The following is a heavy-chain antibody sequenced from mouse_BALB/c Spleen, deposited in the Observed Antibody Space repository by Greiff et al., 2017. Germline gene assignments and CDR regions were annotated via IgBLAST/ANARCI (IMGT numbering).Heavy chain of an antibody. V-gene: IGHV5-4*02. J-gene: IGHJ3*01. CDR1: GFTFSDYY. CDR2: ISDGGSYT. CDR3: ARGYYGSPFAY. Sequence: EVKLVESGGGLVKPGGSLKLSCAASGFTFSDYYMYWVRQTPEKRLEWVATISDGGSYTYYPDSVKGRFTISRDNAKNNLYLQMSSLKSEDTAMYYCARGYYGSPFAYWGQGTLGTGSA. D-gene: IGHD1-1*01.